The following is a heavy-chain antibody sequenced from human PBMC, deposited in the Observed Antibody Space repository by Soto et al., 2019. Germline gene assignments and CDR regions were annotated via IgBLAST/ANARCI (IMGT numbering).Heavy chain of an antibody. Sequence: GESLKISCAASGFTFSSYGMHWVRQAPGKGLEWVAVISYDGSNKYYADSVKGRFTISRDNSKNTLYLQMNSLRAEDTAVYYCAKDFGSSGWEFDYWGQGTLVTVSS. CDR1: GFTFSSYG. D-gene: IGHD6-19*01. CDR2: ISYDGSNK. V-gene: IGHV3-30*18. J-gene: IGHJ4*02. CDR3: AKDFGSSGWEFDY.